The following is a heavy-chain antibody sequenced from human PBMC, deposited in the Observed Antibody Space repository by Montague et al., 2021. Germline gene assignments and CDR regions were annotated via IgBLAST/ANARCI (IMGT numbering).Heavy chain of an antibody. CDR3: ATDSDYYGLGYGMDA. V-gene: IGHV3-23*01. J-gene: IGHJ6*01. CDR2: RI. D-gene: IGHD3-10*01. Sequence: RIHYADSVKGRFTISRDNSKNPLYLQMYSLRAEDTALYYCATDSDYYGLGYGMDAWGQGTTGTVSS.